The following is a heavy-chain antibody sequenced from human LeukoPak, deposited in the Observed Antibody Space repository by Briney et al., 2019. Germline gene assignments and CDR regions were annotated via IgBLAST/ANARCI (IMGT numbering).Heavy chain of an antibody. J-gene: IGHJ4*02. CDR1: GFTFSSYS. D-gene: IGHD6-13*01. CDR3: AKGSSPFDY. V-gene: IGHV3-23*01. Sequence: GGSLRLSCAASGFTFSSYSMNWVRQAPGKGLEWVSAISANGGGTYYADSVKGRFTISRDNSKNTLYLQMNSLRAEDTAVYYCAKGSSPFDYWGQGTLVTVSS. CDR2: ISANGGGT.